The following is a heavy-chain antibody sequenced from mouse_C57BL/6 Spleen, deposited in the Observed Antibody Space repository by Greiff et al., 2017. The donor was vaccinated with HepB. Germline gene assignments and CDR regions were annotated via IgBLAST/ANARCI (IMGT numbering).Heavy chain of an antibody. CDR1: GFTFSDYG. D-gene: IGHD1-1*01. V-gene: IGHV5-17*01. CDR3: ARDYYGSSYEAFDY. CDR2: ISSGSSTI. Sequence: EVKLMESGGGLVKPGGSLKLSCAASGFTFSDYGMHWVRQAPEKGLEWVAYISSGSSTIYYADTVKGRFTISRDNAKNTLFLQMTSLRSEDTAMYYCARDYYGSSYEAFDYWGQGTTLTVSS. J-gene: IGHJ2*01.